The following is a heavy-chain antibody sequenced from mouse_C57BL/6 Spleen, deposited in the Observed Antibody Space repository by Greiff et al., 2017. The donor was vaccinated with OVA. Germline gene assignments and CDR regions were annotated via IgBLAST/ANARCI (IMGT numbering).Heavy chain of an antibody. D-gene: IGHD2-3*01. CDR3: ARGGDGPFDY. J-gene: IGHJ2*01. Sequence: VKLVESGAELARPGASVKLSCTASGYTFTSYGISWVKQRTGQGLEWIGEIYPRSGNTYYNEKFKGKATLTADKSSSTAYMELRSLTSEDAAVYFCARGGDGPFDYWGQGTTLTVSS. CDR2: IYPRSGNT. CDR1: GYTFTSYG. V-gene: IGHV1-81*01.